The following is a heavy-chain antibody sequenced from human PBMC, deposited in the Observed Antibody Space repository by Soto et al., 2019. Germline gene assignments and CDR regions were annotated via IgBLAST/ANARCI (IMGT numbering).Heavy chain of an antibody. Sequence: ASVKVSCKASGYTFTSYDINWVRQATGQGLEWMGWMNPNSGNTGYAQKFQGRVTMTRNTSISTAYMELSSLRSEDTAVYYCARLGYSSSWYGYYFDYWGQGTLVTVS. D-gene: IGHD6-13*01. J-gene: IGHJ4*02. CDR3: ARLGYSSSWYGYYFDY. CDR1: GYTFTSYD. CDR2: MNPNSGNT. V-gene: IGHV1-8*01.